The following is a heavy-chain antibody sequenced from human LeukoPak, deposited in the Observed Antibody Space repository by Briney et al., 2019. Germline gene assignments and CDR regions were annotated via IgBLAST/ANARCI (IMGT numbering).Heavy chain of an antibody. CDR3: AKAGHYYDTSGYYLVD. CDR2: ISYDGINK. V-gene: IGHV3-30*18. CDR1: GFIFSSYG. D-gene: IGHD3-22*01. J-gene: IGHJ1*01. Sequence: GGSLRLSCAASGFIFSSYGMHWVRQASGRGLEWVALISYDGINKYYADSVKGRFTISRDNSKNTLYLQMNSLRAEDTAVYYCAKAGHYYDTSGYYLVDWGQGTLLTVSS.